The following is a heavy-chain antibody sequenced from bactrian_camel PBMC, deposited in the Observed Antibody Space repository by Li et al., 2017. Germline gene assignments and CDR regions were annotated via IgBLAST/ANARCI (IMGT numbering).Heavy chain of an antibody. Sequence: HVQLVESGGGLVEAGGSLRLSCTASGVSLNDYAAGWFRQAPGKEREGVALIDAEGTTTYADSVKGRFTISQDDAKNTLYLQMNSLKPGDTAVYYCVDDLDYTLGGQGTQVTVS. D-gene: IGHD5*01. CDR1: GVSLNDYA. J-gene: IGHJ4*01. CDR2: IDAEGTT. V-gene: IGHV3S63*01.